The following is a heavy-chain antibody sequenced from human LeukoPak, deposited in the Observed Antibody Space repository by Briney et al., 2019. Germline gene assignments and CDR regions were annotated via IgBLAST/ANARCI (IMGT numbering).Heavy chain of an antibody. CDR2: IYHSGST. V-gene: IGHV4-38-2*02. J-gene: IGHJ4*02. D-gene: IGHD3-22*01. CDR1: GYSISSGYY. CDR3: ARGYYYDSSGYFKGTFDY. Sequence: SETLSLTCTVSGYSISSGYYWGWIRQPPGKGLVWIGSIYHSGSTYYNPSLKSRVTISVDTSKNQFSLKLSSVTAADTAVYYCARGYYYDSSGYFKGTFDYWGQGTLVTVSS.